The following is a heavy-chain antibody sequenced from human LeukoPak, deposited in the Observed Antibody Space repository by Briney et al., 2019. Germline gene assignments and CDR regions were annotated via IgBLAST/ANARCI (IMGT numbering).Heavy chain of an antibody. J-gene: IGHJ3*02. CDR2: IYYSGST. CDR1: GGSISSYY. Sequence: SETLSLTCTVSGGSISSYYWSWIRQPPRKGLEWIGYIYYSGSTNYNPSLKSRVTISVDTSKNQFSLKLSSVTAADTAVYYCARRGVYGAYDAFDIWGQGTMVTVSS. V-gene: IGHV4-59*01. CDR3: ARRGVYGAYDAFDI. D-gene: IGHD4-17*01.